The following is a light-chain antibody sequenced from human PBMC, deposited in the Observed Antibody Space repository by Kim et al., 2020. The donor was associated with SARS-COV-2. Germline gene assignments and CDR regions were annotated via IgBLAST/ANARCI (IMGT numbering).Light chain of an antibody. Sequence: SASLGDRVAITCRASQDISSYLAWYQQTPGMAPKLLIYAASTLQTGVPSRFSGSESGTEFTLTISSLQPEDFAAYYCQQLRSYPRTFGGVPTLEI. CDR1: QDISSY. V-gene: IGKV1-9*01. J-gene: IGKJ4*01. CDR2: AAS. CDR3: QQLRSYPRT.